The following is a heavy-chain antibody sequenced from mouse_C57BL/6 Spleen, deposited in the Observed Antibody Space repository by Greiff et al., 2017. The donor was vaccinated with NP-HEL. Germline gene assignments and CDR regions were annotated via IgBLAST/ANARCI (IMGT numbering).Heavy chain of an antibody. CDR3: ARTGTGWYLDV. V-gene: IGHV1-64*01. CDR2: IHPNSGST. Sequence: VQLQQPGAELVKPGASVKLSCKASGYTFTSYWMHWVKQRPGQGLEWIGMIHPNSGSTNYNEKFKSKATLTVDKSSSTAYMQLSSLTSEDSAVYYCARTGTGWYLDVWGTGTTVTVSS. D-gene: IGHD4-1*01. CDR1: GYTFTSYW. J-gene: IGHJ1*03.